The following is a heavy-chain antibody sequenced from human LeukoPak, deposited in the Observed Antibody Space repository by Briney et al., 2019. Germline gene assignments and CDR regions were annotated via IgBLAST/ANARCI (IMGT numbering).Heavy chain of an antibody. CDR3: ARVVPYYYDSSDDDY. J-gene: IGHJ4*02. CDR2: ISSSSSTI. V-gene: IGHV3-48*04. Sequence: PGGSLRLSCAASGFTFSSYSMNWVRQAPGKGLEWVSYISSSSSTIYYADSVKGRFTISRDNAKNSLYLQMNSLRAEDTAVYYCARVVPYYYDSSDDDYWGQGTLVTVSS. D-gene: IGHD3-22*01. CDR1: GFTFSSYS.